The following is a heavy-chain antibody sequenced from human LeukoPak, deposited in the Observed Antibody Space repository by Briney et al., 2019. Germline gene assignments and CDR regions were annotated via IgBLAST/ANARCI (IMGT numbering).Heavy chain of an antibody. CDR3: ARSAYLDRSGYYFDF. J-gene: IGHJ4*02. Sequence: GGSLRLSCTASGFTFDAYAMSWVRQAPGKGLEWVSGLTNTGGTKYYADSVKGRFSISRDNSKITVSLQMNSLSADDTAVYYCARSAYLDRSGYYFDFWGQGTLVTVSS. CDR2: LTNTGGTK. V-gene: IGHV3-23*01. D-gene: IGHD3-22*01. CDR1: GFTFDAYA.